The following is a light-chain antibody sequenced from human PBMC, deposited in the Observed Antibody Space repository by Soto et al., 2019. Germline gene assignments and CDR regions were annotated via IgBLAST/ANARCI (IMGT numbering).Light chain of an antibody. V-gene: IGKV1-39*01. Sequence: IQMTHSPSSLSASVGDRVTITCRASQSISSYLNWYQQKPGKAPKLLTYAASSLQSGVPSRFSGSGSGTEFILNISSLQPDDFATYYCQHYNSYSEAFGRGTKVDIK. CDR1: QSISSY. CDR3: QHYNSYSEA. CDR2: AAS. J-gene: IGKJ1*01.